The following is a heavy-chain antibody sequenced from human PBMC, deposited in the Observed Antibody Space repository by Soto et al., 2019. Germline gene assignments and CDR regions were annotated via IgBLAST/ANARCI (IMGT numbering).Heavy chain of an antibody. V-gene: IGHV4-31*03. CDR3: XXXXXXXXXXXXXXXGGFDY. CDR2: IYYSGST. J-gene: IGHJ4*02. CDR1: GGSISSGGYY. Sequence: QVQLQESGPGLVKPSQTLSLTCTVSGGSISSGGYYWSXIRQHPGKVLEWIGYIYYSGSTYYNPSLKSRVTISVDXSXXXXXXXXXXXXXXXXXXXXXXXXXXXXXXXXXXXGGFDYWGQGTLVTVSS.